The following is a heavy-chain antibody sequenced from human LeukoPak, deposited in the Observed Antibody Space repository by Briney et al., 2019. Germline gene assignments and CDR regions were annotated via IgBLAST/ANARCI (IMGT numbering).Heavy chain of an antibody. D-gene: IGHD3-22*01. J-gene: IGHJ4*02. CDR1: GLTFSSYA. CDR3: AKDPFYDYDTSGYENYFDY. CDR2: ISGSGDTT. Sequence: GGSLGLSCAASGLTFSSYAMSWVRQAPGKGLEWVSGISGSGDTTYYADSVKGRFAISRDNSKNTLYLQMNSLRAEDTAVYYCAKDPFYDYDTSGYENYFDYWGQGTLVTVSS. V-gene: IGHV3-23*01.